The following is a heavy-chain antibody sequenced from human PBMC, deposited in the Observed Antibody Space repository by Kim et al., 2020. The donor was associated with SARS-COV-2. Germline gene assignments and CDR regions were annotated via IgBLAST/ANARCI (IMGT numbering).Heavy chain of an antibody. CDR1: GFTFSSYG. CDR2: IWYDGSNK. V-gene: IGHV3-33*01. J-gene: IGHJ4*02. Sequence: GGSLRLSCAASGFTFSSYGMHWVRQAPGKGLEWVAVIWYDGSNKYYADSVKGRFTISRDNSKNTLYLQMNSLRAEDTAVYYCALGHCSGGSCYPFDYWGQGTLVTVSS. CDR3: ALGHCSGGSCYPFDY. D-gene: IGHD2-15*01.